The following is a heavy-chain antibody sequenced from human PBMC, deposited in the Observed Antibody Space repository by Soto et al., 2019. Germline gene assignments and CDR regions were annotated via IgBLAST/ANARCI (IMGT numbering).Heavy chain of an antibody. CDR1: GYTFTGYY. Sequence: GASVKVSCKASGYTFTGYYMHWVRQAPGQGLEWMGWINPNSGGTNYAQKFQGWVTMTRDTSISTAYMELSRLRSDDTAVYYCAREKVDYYDSSGYYYVSRPADVFDIWGQGTMVTVSS. V-gene: IGHV1-2*04. CDR3: AREKVDYYDSSGYYYVSRPADVFDI. CDR2: INPNSGGT. D-gene: IGHD3-22*01. J-gene: IGHJ3*02.